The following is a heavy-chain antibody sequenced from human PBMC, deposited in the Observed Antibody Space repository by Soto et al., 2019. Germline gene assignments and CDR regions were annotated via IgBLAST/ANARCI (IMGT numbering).Heavy chain of an antibody. J-gene: IGHJ6*02. CDR3: AKDLHRPGMNDYYGMDV. CDR2: ISYDGSNK. D-gene: IGHD6-13*01. V-gene: IGHV3-30*18. CDR1: GFTFSRSG. Sequence: GGSLRLSCEASGFTFSRSGMHWVRQAPGKGLEWVAVISYDGSNKYYTDSVKGRFTISRDNSKNTLYLQMNSLRAEDAAVYYCAKDLHRPGMNDYYGMDVWGQGTTVTVSS.